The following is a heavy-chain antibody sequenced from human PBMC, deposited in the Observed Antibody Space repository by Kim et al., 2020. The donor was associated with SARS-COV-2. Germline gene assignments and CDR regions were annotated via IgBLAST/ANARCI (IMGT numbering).Heavy chain of an antibody. Sequence: SETLSLTCTVSGGSISSSSYYWGWIRQPPGKGLEWIGSTYYSGSTYYNPSLKSRVTISVDTSKNQFSLKLSSVTAADTAVYYCARHKGLMYYYGSGSYYNLDAFDIWGQGTMVTVSS. CDR3: ARHKGLMYYYGSGSYYNLDAFDI. CDR2: TYYSGST. J-gene: IGHJ3*02. CDR1: GGSISSSSYY. D-gene: IGHD3-10*01. V-gene: IGHV4-39*01.